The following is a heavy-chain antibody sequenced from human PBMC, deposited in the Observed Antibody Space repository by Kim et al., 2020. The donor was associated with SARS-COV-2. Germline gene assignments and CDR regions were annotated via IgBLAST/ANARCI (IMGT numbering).Heavy chain of an antibody. V-gene: IGHV4-39*01. D-gene: IGHD2-21*01. CDR3: ARHDRGPFVVVIAIPCYCDY. CDR1: GCSISSSSYY. CDR2: IYYSGST. J-gene: IGHJ4*02. Sequence: SETLSLTCTVSGCSISSSSYYWGWIRQPPGKGLEWIGSIYYSGSTYYNPFLKSLVTISVDTSKNQFSLKLSSVTAADTAVYYCARHDRGPFVVVIAIPCYCDYWGQGTLVTVFS.